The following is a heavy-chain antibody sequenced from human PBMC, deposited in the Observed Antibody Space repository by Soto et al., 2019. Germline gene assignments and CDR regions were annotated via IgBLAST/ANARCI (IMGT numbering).Heavy chain of an antibody. V-gene: IGHV1-69*12. J-gene: IGHJ6*02. CDR1: GGTFSSYA. CDR3: ARGVSVGLDYDGMDV. D-gene: IGHD2-15*01. CDR2: IIPIFGTA. Sequence: QVQLVQSGAEVKKPGSSAKVSCKASGGTFSSYAISWVRQAPGQGLEWMGGIIPIFGTANYAQKFQGRVTITADESPSPAYMELSSLRSEDTAVYYCARGVSVGLDYDGMDVWAQGTTVTVSS.